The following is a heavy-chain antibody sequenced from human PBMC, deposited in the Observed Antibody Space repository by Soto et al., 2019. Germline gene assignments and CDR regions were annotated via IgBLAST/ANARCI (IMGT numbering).Heavy chain of an antibody. D-gene: IGHD2-21*01. CDR2: IYWDDVK. V-gene: IGHV2-5*02. CDR1: GFSLSTSGVG. CDR3: AHSVALNFDF. Sequence: SGPTLVNPTQTLTLTCTFSGFSLSTSGVGVGWIRQPPGKALEWLALIYWDDVKRYSPSLRRRLTITKDTSKKQVVLIMTSVDPVDTATYYCAHSVALNFDFWGQGTLVTVSS. J-gene: IGHJ4*02.